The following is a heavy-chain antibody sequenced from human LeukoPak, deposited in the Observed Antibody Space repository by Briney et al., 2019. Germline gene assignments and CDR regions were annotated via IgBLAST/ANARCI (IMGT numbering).Heavy chain of an antibody. D-gene: IGHD3-22*01. V-gene: IGHV5-51*01. Sequence: GESLKISCKGSGYSFTSYWIGWVRQMPGKGLEWMGIIYPGDSDTRYSPSFQGQVTISADKSISTAYLQWSSLKASDTAMYYCATTYYYDSSGYYSSTFDYWGQGTLVTVSS. CDR1: GYSFTSYW. J-gene: IGHJ4*02. CDR3: ATTYYYDSSGYYSSTFDY. CDR2: IYPGDSDT.